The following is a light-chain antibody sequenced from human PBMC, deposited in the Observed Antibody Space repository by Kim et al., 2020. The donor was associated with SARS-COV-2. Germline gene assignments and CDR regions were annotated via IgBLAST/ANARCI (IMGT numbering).Light chain of an antibody. CDR1: SSNIGSNY. V-gene: IGLV1-47*01. J-gene: IGLJ3*02. CDR3: AAWDDSLSGWA. CDR2: RNN. Sequence: ELTQPPSASGTPGQRVTISCSGSSSNIGSNYVYWYQQLPGTAPKLLIYRNNQRPSGVPDRFSGSKSGTSASLAISGLRSEDEADYYCAAWDDSLSGWAFGGGTQLTVL.